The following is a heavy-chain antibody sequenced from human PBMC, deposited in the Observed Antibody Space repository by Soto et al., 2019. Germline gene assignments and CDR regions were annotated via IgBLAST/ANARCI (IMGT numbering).Heavy chain of an antibody. CDR3: ARATYYDFWSGYSGGMDV. CDR1: GGSISSYY. Sequence: SETLSLTCTVSGGSISSYYWSWIRQPPGKGLEWIGYIYYSGSTNYNPSLESRVTISVDTSKNQFSLKLSSVTAADTAVYYCARATYYDFWSGYSGGMDVWGQGTTVTSP. CDR2: IYYSGST. D-gene: IGHD3-3*01. J-gene: IGHJ6*02. V-gene: IGHV4-59*01.